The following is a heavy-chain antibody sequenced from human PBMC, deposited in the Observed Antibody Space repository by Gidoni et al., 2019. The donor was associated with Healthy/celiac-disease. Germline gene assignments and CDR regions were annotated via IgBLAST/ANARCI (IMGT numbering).Heavy chain of an antibody. D-gene: IGHD3-22*01. V-gene: IGHV4-39*01. J-gene: IGHJ4*02. CDR2: IYYSGST. CDR3: ARHYRNYYDSKGDFDY. Sequence: IGSIYYSGSTYYNPSLKSRVTISVDTSKNQFSLKLSSVTAADTAVYYCARHYRNYYDSKGDFDYWGQGTLVTVSS.